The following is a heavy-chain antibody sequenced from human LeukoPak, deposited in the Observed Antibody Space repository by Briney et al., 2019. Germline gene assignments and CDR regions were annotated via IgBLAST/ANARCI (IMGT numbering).Heavy chain of an antibody. CDR3: ARARQTYYYGSGSYSTESGPYDY. D-gene: IGHD3-10*01. CDR2: IYYSGST. J-gene: IGHJ4*02. CDR1: GGSISSYY. V-gene: IGHV4-59*12. Sequence: PSETLSLTCTVSGGSISSYYWSWIRQPPGKGLEWIGYIYYSGSTNYKSSLKSRVTISVDTSKNQFSLKLSSVTAADTAVYYCARARQTYYYGSGSYSTESGPYDYWGQGTLVTVSS.